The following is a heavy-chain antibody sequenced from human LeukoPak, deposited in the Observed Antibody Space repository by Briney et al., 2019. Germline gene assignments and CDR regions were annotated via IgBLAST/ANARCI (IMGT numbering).Heavy chain of an antibody. V-gene: IGHV5-51*01. J-gene: IGHJ3*01. CDR2: IYPDDSDT. D-gene: IGHD3-22*01. Sequence: GESLKISCKGSGYRFNAYWIAWVRQMPGKGLEWMGIIYPDDSDTRYSPSFQGQVTISADKSVRHAYLQWSSLKASDTAMYYCARPNITSYYDSRGYDAFDVWGQGTMVTVSS. CDR1: GYRFNAYW. CDR3: ARPNITSYYDSRGYDAFDV.